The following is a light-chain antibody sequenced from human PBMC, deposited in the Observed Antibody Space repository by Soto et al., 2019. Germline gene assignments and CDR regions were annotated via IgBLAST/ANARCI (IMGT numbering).Light chain of an antibody. CDR2: RNN. CDR3: AAWDDSLSGHVV. J-gene: IGLJ2*01. V-gene: IGLV1-47*01. CDR1: SSNIGSNY. Sequence: QSVLTQPPSASGPPGQRVTISCSGSSSNIGSNYVYWYQQLPGTAPKLLIYRNNQRPSGVPDRFSGSKSGTSASLAISGLRSEAEADYYCAAWDDSLSGHVVFGGGTKLTVL.